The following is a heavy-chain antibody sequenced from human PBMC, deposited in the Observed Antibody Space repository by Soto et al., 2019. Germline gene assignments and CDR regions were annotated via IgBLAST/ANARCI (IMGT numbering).Heavy chain of an antibody. CDR3: ARDSSSWYYAFDY. CDR1: GFTFSSYA. Sequence: QVQLVESGGGVVQPGRSLRLSCAASGFTFSSYAMHWVRQAPGKGLEWVAVISYDGSNKYYAESVKGRFTISRDNSKNTLYLQMNSLRTEDTAVYYCARDSSSWYYAFDYWGQGTLVTVSS. CDR2: ISYDGSNK. D-gene: IGHD6-13*01. J-gene: IGHJ4*02. V-gene: IGHV3-30-3*01.